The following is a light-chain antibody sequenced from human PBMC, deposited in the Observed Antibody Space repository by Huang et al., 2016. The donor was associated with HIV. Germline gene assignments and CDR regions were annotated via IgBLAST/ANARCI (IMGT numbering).Light chain of an antibody. Sequence: EIVMTQSPATLSVSPGEKATLSCRASQSVSSNLAWYQQRPGQVPRLLIYGASTRATGISARFSGSGSGTEFTLTISSLQSEDFAVYYCQQYSNWPPVTFGQGTKVEMK. CDR3: QQYSNWPPVT. J-gene: IGKJ1*01. CDR1: QSVSSN. V-gene: IGKV3-15*01. CDR2: GAS.